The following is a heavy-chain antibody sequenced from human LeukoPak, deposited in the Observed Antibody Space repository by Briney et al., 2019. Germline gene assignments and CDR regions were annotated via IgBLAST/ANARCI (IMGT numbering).Heavy chain of an antibody. Sequence: ASVKVSCKASGYTFTGYYMHWVRQAPGQGLEWMGGINPNSGGTNYAQQFQVRVTMTRDTSISTAYMELSRLRSDDTAVYYCARDLVGYCSSTSCSPRPQNWFDPWGQGTLVTVSS. D-gene: IGHD2-2*01. CDR3: ARDLVGYCSSTSCSPRPQNWFDP. CDR2: INPNSGGT. V-gene: IGHV1-2*02. CDR1: GYTFTGYY. J-gene: IGHJ5*02.